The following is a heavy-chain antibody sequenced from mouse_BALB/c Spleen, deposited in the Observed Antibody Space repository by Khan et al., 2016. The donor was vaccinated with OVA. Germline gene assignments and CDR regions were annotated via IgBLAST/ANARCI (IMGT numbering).Heavy chain of an antibody. CDR2: ISYSGST. CDR1: DYSITSGYG. Sequence: EVQLQESGPGLVKPSQSLSLTCTVTDYSITSGYGWNWIRQFPGNKLEWMGYISYSGSTNYNPSLKSRISITRDTSKNQFFLKLNSVTTEDTATYYCARTARIKYWGQGTTLTVSS. CDR3: ARTARIKY. D-gene: IGHD1-2*01. V-gene: IGHV3-2*02. J-gene: IGHJ2*01.